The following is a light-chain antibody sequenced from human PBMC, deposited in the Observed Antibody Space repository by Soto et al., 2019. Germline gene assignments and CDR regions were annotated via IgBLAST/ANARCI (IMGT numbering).Light chain of an antibody. CDR1: QSISSW. Sequence: DIQMTQSPSTLSASVGDRVTITCRASQSISSWLAWYQQKPGKAPNLLIYKASSLESGFTSRFSGSGSGTEFTLTISRLKPDEFATYYCQQYNSYPLTFGGGTKVQIK. CDR2: KAS. CDR3: QQYNSYPLT. V-gene: IGKV1-5*03. J-gene: IGKJ4*01.